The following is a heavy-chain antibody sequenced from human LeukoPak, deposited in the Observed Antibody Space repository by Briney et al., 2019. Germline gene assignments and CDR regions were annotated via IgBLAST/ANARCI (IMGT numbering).Heavy chain of an antibody. CDR1: GGSISTYY. D-gene: IGHD2-2*01. V-gene: IGHV4-59*01. CDR3: ARTTEDCNSASCYQYCFDP. CDR2: IYYSGYT. Sequence: PSETLSLTCTVSGGSISTYYWSWIRQPPGRGLEWIGYIYYSGYTNYNPSLKSRVTISVDTSKNQFPLKLSSVTAADTAVYYCARTTEDCNSASCYQYCFDPWGQGTLVTVSS. J-gene: IGHJ5*02.